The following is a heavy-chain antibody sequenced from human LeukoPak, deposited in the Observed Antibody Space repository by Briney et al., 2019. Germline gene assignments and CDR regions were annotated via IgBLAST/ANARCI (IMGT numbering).Heavy chain of an antibody. J-gene: IGHJ4*02. CDR2: IIPILDVT. Sequence: SVKVSCKASGGTFTNYAINWVRQAPGQGLEWMGRIIPILDVTNYAQKFQGRVTITADQSTSTAYMELSSLRSEDTAVYYCARRYDFWSGYPTAFDYWGQGILVTVSS. CDR1: GGTFTNYA. CDR3: ARRYDFWSGYPTAFDY. V-gene: IGHV1-69*04. D-gene: IGHD3-3*01.